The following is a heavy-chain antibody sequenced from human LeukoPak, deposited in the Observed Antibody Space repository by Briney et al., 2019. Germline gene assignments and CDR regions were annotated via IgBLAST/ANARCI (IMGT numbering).Heavy chain of an antibody. V-gene: IGHV4-61*01. Sequence: SETLSLTCTVSGGSISSTNYYWNWIRQPPGRGLEWIGYIYYSGRTDYNPSLKSRVSISIDASKKQFSLRLSSVTAADTAVYYCARERFYGSGSYYGEIDSWGQGTLVTVSS. CDR2: IYYSGRT. J-gene: IGHJ4*02. D-gene: IGHD3-10*01. CDR3: ARERFYGSGSYYGEIDS. CDR1: GGSISSTNYY.